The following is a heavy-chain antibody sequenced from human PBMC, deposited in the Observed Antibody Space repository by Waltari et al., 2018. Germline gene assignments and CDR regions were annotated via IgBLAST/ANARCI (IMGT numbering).Heavy chain of an antibody. V-gene: IGHV3-43D*03. CDR2: MRWERSTQ. CDR1: GFPFDVYA. Sequence: EVQLVESGGVVVQPGGSLRLSCAASGFPFDVYAMHWVRQAPGKGLEWGSRMRWERSTQSDADSVKGRFTIARDNSKNSLYLQMNSLRAEDNALYYCAKDSRGYSGWGDYWGQGTLVTVSS. J-gene: IGHJ4*02. D-gene: IGHD6-19*01. CDR3: AKDSRGYSGWGDY.